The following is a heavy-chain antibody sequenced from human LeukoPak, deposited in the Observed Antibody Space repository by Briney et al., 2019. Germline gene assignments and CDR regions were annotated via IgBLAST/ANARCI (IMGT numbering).Heavy chain of an antibody. CDR3: AKDSGSYAYNWFDP. Sequence: GALRLSCAASGFTFSSYGMHWVRQAPGKGLEWVAVISSDGSNKYYADSVKGRFTISRDNSKNTLYQQMNSLRAEDTAVYYCAKDSGSYAYNWFDPWGQGTLVTVSS. CDR1: GFTFSSYG. V-gene: IGHV3-30*18. D-gene: IGHD1-26*01. CDR2: ISSDGSNK. J-gene: IGHJ5*02.